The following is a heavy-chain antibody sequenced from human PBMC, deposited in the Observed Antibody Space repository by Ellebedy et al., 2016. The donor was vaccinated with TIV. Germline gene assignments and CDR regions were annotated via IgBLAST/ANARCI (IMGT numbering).Heavy chain of an antibody. D-gene: IGHD6-13*01. CDR2: INPTSGGT. V-gene: IGHV1-2*02. CDR1: GYTFTGYY. Sequence: ASVKVSCKASGYTFTGYYMHWVRQAPGQGLEWMGWINPTSGGTNYAQKLQGRVTMTTDTSTSTAYMELRSLRSDDTAVYYCARDQQQLVRDDAFDIWGQGTMVTVSS. J-gene: IGHJ3*02. CDR3: ARDQQQLVRDDAFDI.